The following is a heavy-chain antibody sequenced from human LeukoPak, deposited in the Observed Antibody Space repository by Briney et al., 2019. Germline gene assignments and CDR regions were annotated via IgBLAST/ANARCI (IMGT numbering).Heavy chain of an antibody. CDR1: GFTFSDHY. CDR2: INWNGGST. J-gene: IGHJ4*02. V-gene: IGHV3-20*04. Sequence: PGGSLRLSCAASGFTFSDHYMDWVRQAPGKGLEWVSGINWNGGSTGYADSVKGRFTISRDNAKNSLYLQMNSLRAEDTALYYCAKERCSGGSCYSSPFDYWGQGTLVTVSS. D-gene: IGHD2-15*01. CDR3: AKERCSGGSCYSSPFDY.